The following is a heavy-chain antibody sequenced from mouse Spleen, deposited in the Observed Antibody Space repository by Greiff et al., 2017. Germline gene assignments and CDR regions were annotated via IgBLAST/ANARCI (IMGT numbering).Heavy chain of an antibody. CDR3: ARNYVTPYYYAMDY. CDR1: GFSLTSYG. Sequence: QVHVKQSGPGLVQPSQSLSITCTVSGFSLTSYGVHWVRQSPGKGLEWLGVIWSGGSTDYNAAFISRLSISKDNSKSQVFFKMNSLQADDTAIYYCARNYVTPYYYAMDYWGQGTSVTVSS. D-gene: IGHD1-3*01. J-gene: IGHJ4*01. CDR2: IWSGGST. V-gene: IGHV2-2*01.